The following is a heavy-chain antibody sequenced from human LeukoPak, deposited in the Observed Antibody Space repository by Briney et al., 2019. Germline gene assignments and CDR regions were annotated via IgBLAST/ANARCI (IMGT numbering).Heavy chain of an antibody. CDR3: ARAPATVPFGFDY. D-gene: IGHD3-3*01. Sequence: ASVKVSCKASGGTFSSYAISWVRQAPGQELEWMGGIIPIFGTANYAQKFQGRVTITTDESTSTAYMELSSLRSEDTAVYYCARAPATVPFGFDYWGQGTLVTVSS. J-gene: IGHJ4*02. CDR2: IIPIFGTA. V-gene: IGHV1-69*05. CDR1: GGTFSSYA.